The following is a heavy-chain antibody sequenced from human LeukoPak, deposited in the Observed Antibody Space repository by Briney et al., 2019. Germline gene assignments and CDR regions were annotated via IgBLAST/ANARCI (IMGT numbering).Heavy chain of an antibody. CDR2: INWNGGST. V-gene: IGHV3-20*04. D-gene: IGHD6-19*01. Sequence: GGSLRLSCAASGFTFSDYQMTWVRQAPGKGLEWVSGINWNGGSTGYADSVKGRFTISRDNAKNSLYLQMNSLRAEDTALYYCTRDRYSSGWYAFDIWGQGTMVTVSS. CDR3: TRDRYSSGWYAFDI. CDR1: GFTFSDYQ. J-gene: IGHJ3*02.